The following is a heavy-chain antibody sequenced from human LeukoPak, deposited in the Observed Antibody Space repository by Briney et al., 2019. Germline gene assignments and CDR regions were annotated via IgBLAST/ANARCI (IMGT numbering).Heavy chain of an antibody. J-gene: IGHJ4*02. V-gene: IGHV3-48*03. CDR3: ARETDSTLFDY. D-gene: IGHD2-2*01. CDR2: ISSSGSTI. Sequence: GGSLRLSCAASGFTFSTDEMNWVRQAPGKGLEWVSYISSSGSTIYYADSVEGRFTISRDNAKNSLDLQMNILRAEDTAVYYCARETDSTLFDYWGQGTLVTVSS. CDR1: GFTFSTDE.